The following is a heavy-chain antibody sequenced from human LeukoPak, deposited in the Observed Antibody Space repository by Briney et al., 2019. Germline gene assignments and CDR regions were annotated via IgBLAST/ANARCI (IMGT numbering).Heavy chain of an antibody. D-gene: IGHD6-6*01. CDR3: ARGRRIAARLNWFDP. J-gene: IGHJ5*02. CDR2: MNPNSGNT. V-gene: IGHV1-8*03. Sequence: ASVKVSCKASGYTLTSYDINWVRQATGQGLEWMGWMNPNSGNTGYAQKFQGRVTITRNTSISTAYMELSSLRSEDTAVYYCARGRRIAARLNWFDPWGQGTLVTVSS. CDR1: GYTLTSYD.